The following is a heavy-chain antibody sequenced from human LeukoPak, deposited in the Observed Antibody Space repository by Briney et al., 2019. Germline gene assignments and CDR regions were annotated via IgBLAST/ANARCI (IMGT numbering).Heavy chain of an antibody. D-gene: IGHD3-22*01. CDR1: GGSFSGYY. J-gene: IGHJ4*02. Sequence: SETLSLTCAVYGGSFSGYYWSWIRQPPGKGLEWIGEINHSGSTNYYPSLQSRVTISVDTSKNQFSLKLSSVTAADTAVYYCARAYDSSGYFGYWGQGTLVTVSS. CDR3: ARAYDSSGYFGY. V-gene: IGHV4-34*01. CDR2: INHSGST.